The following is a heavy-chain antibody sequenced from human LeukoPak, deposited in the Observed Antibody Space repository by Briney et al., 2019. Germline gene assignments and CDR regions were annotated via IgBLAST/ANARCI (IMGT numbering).Heavy chain of an antibody. V-gene: IGHV4-61*02. D-gene: IGHD5-18*01. CDR2: IYTSGST. CDR3: ARTSYGTGWFDP. Sequence: SQTLSLTCTVSGGSISSGSYYWSWIRQPAGKGLEWIGRIYTSGSTNYNPPLKSRVTISVDTSKNQFSLKLSSVTAADTAVYYCARTSYGTGWFDPWGQGTLVTVSS. J-gene: IGHJ5*02. CDR1: GGSISSGSYY.